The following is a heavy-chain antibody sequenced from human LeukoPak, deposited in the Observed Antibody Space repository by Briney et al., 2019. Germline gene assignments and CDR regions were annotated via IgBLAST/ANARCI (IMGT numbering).Heavy chain of an antibody. Sequence: GGSLRLSCAASGFTVSSSNYMNWVRQAPGKGLECGAAISNDGSNKYYADSVKGRFTISRDNSKNTVFLQMNSLRPEDTAVHYCAKDDRQQWLVRYGMDVWGQGTTVTVSS. CDR2: ISNDGSNK. J-gene: IGHJ6*02. CDR3: AKDDRQQWLVRYGMDV. CDR1: GFTVSSSNY. D-gene: IGHD6-19*01. V-gene: IGHV3-30*18.